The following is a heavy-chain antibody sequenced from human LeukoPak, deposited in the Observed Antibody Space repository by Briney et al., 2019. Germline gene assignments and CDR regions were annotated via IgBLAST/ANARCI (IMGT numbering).Heavy chain of an antibody. CDR2: IYYSGST. D-gene: IGHD2-2*01. V-gene: IGHV4-59*06. CDR3: ARVCFSARREDCSSTSCYETWIWFDP. CDR1: GGPISSYY. Sequence: SETLSLTCTVSGGPISSYYWSWIRQPPGKGLEWIGYIYYSGSTYYNPSLKSRVTISVDTSKNQFSLKLSSVTAADTAVYYCARVCFSARREDCSSTSCYETWIWFDPWGQGTLVTVSS. J-gene: IGHJ5*02.